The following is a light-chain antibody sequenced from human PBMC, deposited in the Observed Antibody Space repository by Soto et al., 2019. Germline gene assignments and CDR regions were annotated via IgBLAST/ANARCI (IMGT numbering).Light chain of an antibody. CDR2: GAS. CDR3: QQHRSYPVT. V-gene: IGKV3-20*01. J-gene: IGKJ4*01. CDR1: QSVASVY. Sequence: EIVLTQSPGTLSLSPGERATLSCRASQSVASVYSAWYQQKPGQAPRLLIYGASSRATGIPDRFSGGGSGTEFTLTISSLQPEDFASYYCQQHRSYPVTFGGGTKVDIK.